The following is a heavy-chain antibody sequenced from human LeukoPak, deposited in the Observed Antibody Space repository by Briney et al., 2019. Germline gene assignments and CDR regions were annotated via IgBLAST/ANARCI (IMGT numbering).Heavy chain of an antibody. CDR2: IFYSGST. D-gene: IGHD1-26*01. Sequence: SETLSLTCTFSRGSFSSSRYYWGWIRQPPGKGFEWIGRIFYSGSTYYNPSLKSRVTISVDTSKNQFSLKLSSVTAADTAVYYCARYSGSQPIDYWGQGTLVTVSS. J-gene: IGHJ4*02. CDR3: ARYSGSQPIDY. V-gene: IGHV4-39*01. CDR1: RGSFSSSRYY.